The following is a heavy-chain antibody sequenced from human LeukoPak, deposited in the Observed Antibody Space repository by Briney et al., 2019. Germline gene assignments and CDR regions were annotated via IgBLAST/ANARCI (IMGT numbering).Heavy chain of an antibody. D-gene: IGHD5-18*01. V-gene: IGHV3-53*01. J-gene: IGHJ4*02. CDR1: GFTVSSNY. Sequence: GGSLRLSCAASGFTVSSNYMSWVRQAPGKGLEWVSVIYSCGSTYYADSVKGRFTISRDNSKNTLYLQMNSLRAEDTAVYYCARGSGYNYGFPDYWGQGALVTVSS. CDR3: ARGSGYNYGFPDY. CDR2: IYSCGST.